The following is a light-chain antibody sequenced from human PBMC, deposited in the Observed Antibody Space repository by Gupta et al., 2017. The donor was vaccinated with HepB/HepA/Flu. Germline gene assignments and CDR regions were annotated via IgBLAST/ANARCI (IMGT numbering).Light chain of an antibody. CDR1: QSVSSNY. CDR3: QQYGSSPQT. CDR2: GAS. V-gene: IGKV3-20*01. Sequence: EIVLTQSPGTLSLSPGERATLSCRASQSVSSNYLAWYQQKPGQAPRLLIFGASSRATGIPDRFSGSGSGTDFTLTISRLEPEDFAVYYCQQYGSSPQTFGQGTXVEIK. J-gene: IGKJ1*01.